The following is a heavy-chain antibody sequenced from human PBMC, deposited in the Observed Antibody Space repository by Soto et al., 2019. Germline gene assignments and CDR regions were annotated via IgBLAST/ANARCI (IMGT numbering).Heavy chain of an antibody. CDR3: ARDHTIGAAGIDY. J-gene: IGHJ4*02. D-gene: IGHD6-13*01. CDR1: GGSISSSSYY. V-gene: IGHV4-39*07. CDR2: LFYSGST. Sequence: PSETLSLTCTVSGGSISSSSYYWGWIRQPPGKGLEWIGSLFYSGSTYYNPSLKSRVTISVDTSKSQFSLKLNSVTAADTAVYYCARDHTIGAAGIDYWGQGTLVTVSS.